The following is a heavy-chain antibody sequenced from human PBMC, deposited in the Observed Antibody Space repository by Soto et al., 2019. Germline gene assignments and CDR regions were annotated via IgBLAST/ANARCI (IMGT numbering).Heavy chain of an antibody. J-gene: IGHJ2*01. Sequence: QVHLVESGGGVVQPGRSLRLSCATSGFTFSNYAMHWVRQAPGKGLEWVAVIYYDGSNKYYADSVKGRFTISRDNSKNTLYLQMNSLRAEDTAVYYCARDPERRAYWYFDLWGRGTLVTVSS. V-gene: IGHV3-33*01. CDR2: IYYDGSNK. D-gene: IGHD1-1*01. CDR1: GFTFSNYA. CDR3: ARDPERRAYWYFDL.